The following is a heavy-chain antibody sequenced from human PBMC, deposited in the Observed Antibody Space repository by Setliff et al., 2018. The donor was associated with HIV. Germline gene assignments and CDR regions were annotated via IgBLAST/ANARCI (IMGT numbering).Heavy chain of an antibody. J-gene: IGHJ4*02. V-gene: IGHV3-72*01. D-gene: IGHD1-26*01. Sequence: GGSLRLSCAASGFTFRDHYMDWVRQAPGKGLEWVGRTGNKASSDTTQYATSVKGRFTISRDDSKNSVFLQMNSLKTEDTAMYYCTRSKWGSGFDYWGQGTLVTVSS. CDR1: GFTFRDHY. CDR3: TRSKWGSGFDY. CDR2: TGNKASSDTT.